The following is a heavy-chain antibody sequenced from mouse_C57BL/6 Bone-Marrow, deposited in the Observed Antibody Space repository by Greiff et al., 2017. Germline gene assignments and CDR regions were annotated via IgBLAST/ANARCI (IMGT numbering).Heavy chain of an antibody. J-gene: IGHJ4*01. V-gene: IGHV1-15*01. CDR3: TRRVYYYAMDY. CDR2: IDPETGGT. CDR1: GYTFTDYE. Sequence: QVQLQQSGAELVRPGASVTLSCKASGYTFTDYEMHWVKQTPVHGLEWIGAIDPETGGTAYNQKFKGKAILTAAKSSSTAYMELRSLTSEDSAVYYGTRRVYYYAMDYWGQGTSVTVSS.